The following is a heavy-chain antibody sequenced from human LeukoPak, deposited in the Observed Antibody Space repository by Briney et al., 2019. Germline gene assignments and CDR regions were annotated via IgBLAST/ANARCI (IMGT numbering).Heavy chain of an antibody. J-gene: IGHJ4*02. V-gene: IGHV4-31*03. Sequence: PSQTLSLTCTVSGGSISSGGYYWSWIRQHPGKGLEWIGYIYYSGSTYYNPSLKSRVTISVDTSKNQFSLKLSSVTAADTAVYYCARARVLRYFDRAYYFDYWGQGTLVTVSS. D-gene: IGHD3-9*01. CDR2: IYYSGST. CDR3: ARARVLRYFDRAYYFDY. CDR1: GGSISSGGYY.